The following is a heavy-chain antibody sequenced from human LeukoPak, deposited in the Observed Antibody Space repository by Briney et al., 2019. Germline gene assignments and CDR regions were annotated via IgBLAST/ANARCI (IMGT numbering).Heavy chain of an antibody. Sequence: GGCLRLSRAASGFTLSNAWISWVRQPPGKGLEWVRRIKSKTEGRTTDYAAPVKGRFTNSRDDSKNTLYLQMNSLKTEDTAVYYCTTVRGNWNYCSYWGQGTLVSVSS. CDR1: GFTLSNAW. D-gene: IGHD1-20*01. CDR3: TTVRGNWNYCSY. J-gene: IGHJ4*02. V-gene: IGHV3-15*01. CDR2: IKSKTEGRTT.